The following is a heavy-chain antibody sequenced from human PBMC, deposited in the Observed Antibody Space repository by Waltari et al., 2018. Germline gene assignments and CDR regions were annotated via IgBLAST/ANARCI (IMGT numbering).Heavy chain of an antibody. CDR2: IRNYNGDA. J-gene: IGHJ4*02. Sequence: QADLLQSGREVKKPWASVKVPCQATGYNFATYGFSWERQAPGQGLEWIGWIRNYNGDANYAQKFQGRVTLTTDKATTTAYMELRNLRSDDTAVYYCSRTFGAYVGDHDYWGQGTLVTVSS. V-gene: IGHV1-18*01. D-gene: IGHD3-16*01. CDR3: SRTFGAYVGDHDY. CDR1: GYNFATYG.